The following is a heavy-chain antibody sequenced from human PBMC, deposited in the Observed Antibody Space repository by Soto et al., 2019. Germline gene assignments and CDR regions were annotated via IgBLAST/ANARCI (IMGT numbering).Heavy chain of an antibody. CDR3: ARGRVSSSYLNWFDP. V-gene: IGHV4-34*01. Sequence: SETLSLTCAVYGGSFSGYYWSWIRQPPGKGLEWIGKINHSGSTNYNPSLKSRVTISVDTSKNQFSLKLSSVTAADTAVYYCARGRVSSSYLNWFDPWGQGTLVTVSS. D-gene: IGHD6-6*01. CDR1: GGSFSGYY. CDR2: INHSGST. J-gene: IGHJ5*02.